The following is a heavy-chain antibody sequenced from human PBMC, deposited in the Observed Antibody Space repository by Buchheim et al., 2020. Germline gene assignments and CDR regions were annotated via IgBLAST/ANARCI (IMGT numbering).Heavy chain of an antibody. J-gene: IGHJ4*02. Sequence: EVQLLESGGGLVQPGGSLRLSCAASGFTFSSFAMSWVRQAPGKRLEWVSGLSGSGGSTYYADSVKGRFTIPRDNSKNMMYLQMNSLRAEDTAVYYCAKKAFGSGSRKGPEFDYWGQGTL. CDR1: GFTFSSFA. V-gene: IGHV3-23*01. CDR3: AKKAFGSGSRKGPEFDY. CDR2: LSGSGGST. D-gene: IGHD3-10*01.